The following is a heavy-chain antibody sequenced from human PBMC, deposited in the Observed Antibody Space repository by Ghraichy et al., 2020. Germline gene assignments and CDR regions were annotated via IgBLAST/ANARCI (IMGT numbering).Heavy chain of an antibody. Sequence: SETLSLTCAVSGGSISSGGYSWSWIRQPQGKGLEWIGYIYHSGSTYYNPSLKSRITISVDRSKNQFSLKLSSVTAADTAVYYGAREPEQWQEYYYYGMDVWGQGTTVTVSS. D-gene: IGHD6-19*01. CDR3: AREPEQWQEYYYYGMDV. CDR1: GGSISSGGYS. V-gene: IGHV4-30-2*01. J-gene: IGHJ6*02. CDR2: IYHSGST.